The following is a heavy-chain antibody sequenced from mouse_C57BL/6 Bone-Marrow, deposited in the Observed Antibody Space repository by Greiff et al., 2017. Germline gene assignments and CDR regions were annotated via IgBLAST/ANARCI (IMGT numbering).Heavy chain of an antibody. Sequence: VQLQESGAELVKPGASVKISCKASGYAFSSYWMTWVKQRPGKGLEWIGQIYPGDGDTNYNGKFKGKATLTADKSSSTAYMQLSSLTSEDSAVYFCARSDYDGFAYWGQGPLVTVSA. CDR3: ARSDYDGFAY. V-gene: IGHV1-80*01. D-gene: IGHD2-4*01. CDR2: IYPGDGDT. J-gene: IGHJ3*01. CDR1: GYAFSSYW.